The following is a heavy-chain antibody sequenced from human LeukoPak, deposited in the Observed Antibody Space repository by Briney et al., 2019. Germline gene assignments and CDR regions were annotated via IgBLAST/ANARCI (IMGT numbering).Heavy chain of an antibody. CDR2: ISTDGSDK. V-gene: IGHV3-30-3*01. J-gene: IGHJ4*02. CDR1: RFTFRSYP. CDR3: VRDSAVAAADYYFDY. D-gene: IGHD2-15*01. Sequence: QPGRSLRLSCAASRFTFRSYPMHWVRQAPGKGLGWGAVISTDGSDKHYRDSVKGRFTISRDNSKNTLYLQMNSLRAEDTAVYYCVRDSAVAAADYYFDYWGQGTLVTVSP.